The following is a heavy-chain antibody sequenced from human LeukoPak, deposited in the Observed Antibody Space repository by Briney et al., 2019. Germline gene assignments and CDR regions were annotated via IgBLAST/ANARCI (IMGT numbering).Heavy chain of an antibody. CDR2: ISGSGGST. D-gene: IGHD3-10*01. V-gene: IGHV3-23*01. Sequence: PGGSLRLSCAASGFTFSNYAMSWVRQAPGKGLEWVSVISGSGGSTYYADSVKGRFTISRDSPKNTLYLQMNSLRAEDTAVYYCAKAGGWFGELLQTSADNWFDPWGQGNLVTVSS. CDR1: GFTFSNYA. CDR3: AKAGGWFGELLQTSADNWFDP. J-gene: IGHJ5*02.